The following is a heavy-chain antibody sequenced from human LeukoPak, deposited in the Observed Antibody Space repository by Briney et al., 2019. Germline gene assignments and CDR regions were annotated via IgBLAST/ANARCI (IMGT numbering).Heavy chain of an antibody. CDR2: INDSGRA. CDR1: GGSFSNYY. CDR3: ARRWNYGRNYYIDV. J-gene: IGHJ6*03. V-gene: IGHV4-34*01. Sequence: PSETLSLTCAVYGGSFSNYYWSWIRHPPGKGLEWLGEINDSGRANYNPSLMSRVTVSVDTSKNQFPLRLTSVTATDTAVYYCARRWNYGRNYYIDVWGKGATVSVSS. D-gene: IGHD1-7*01.